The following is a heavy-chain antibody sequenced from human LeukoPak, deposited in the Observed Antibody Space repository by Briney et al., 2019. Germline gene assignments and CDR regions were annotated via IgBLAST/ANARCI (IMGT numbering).Heavy chain of an antibody. CDR2: IYHSGST. Sequence: PSETLSLTCAVYGGSFSGYYWGWIRQPPGKGLEWIGSIYHSGSTYYNPSLKSRVTISVDTSKNQFSLKLSSVTAADTAVYYCARDSRAYCGGDCYSSGWLDPWGQGTLVTVSS. D-gene: IGHD2-21*01. CDR1: GGSFSGYY. CDR3: ARDSRAYCGGDCYSSGWLDP. J-gene: IGHJ5*02. V-gene: IGHV4-38-2*02.